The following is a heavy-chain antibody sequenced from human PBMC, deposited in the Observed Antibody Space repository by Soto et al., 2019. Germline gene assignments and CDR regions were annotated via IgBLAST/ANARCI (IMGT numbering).Heavy chain of an antibody. J-gene: IGHJ4*02. CDR3: ARAPRNWGFDY. CDR1: GYTFTSYD. CDR2: MNPNSGNT. Sequence: QVQLVQSGAEVKKPGASVKVSCKASGYTFTSYDFNWVRQATGQGPEWLGWMNPNSGNTGYSQKFQGRVTMTRDTSIGAAYMELSSLRSEDTAVYCCARAPRNWGFDYWGQGTQVTGSS. V-gene: IGHV1-8*01. D-gene: IGHD7-27*01.